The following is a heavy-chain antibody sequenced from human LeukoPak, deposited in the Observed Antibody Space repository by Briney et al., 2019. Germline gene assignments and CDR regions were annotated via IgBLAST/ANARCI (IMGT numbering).Heavy chain of an antibody. V-gene: IGHV4-39*01. CDR1: GGSISSSHYY. J-gene: IGHJ6*03. D-gene: IGHD3-3*01. CDR3: ARQISDYYYYYIDV. Sequence: PSETLSLTCTVSGGSISSSHYYWGWIRQPPGKGLEWIGTIYYSGNTYYNPSLESRVTISEDTSKNQFSLTLRSVTAADTAVYYCARQISDYYYYYIDVWGKGTTVTVSS. CDR2: IYYSGNT.